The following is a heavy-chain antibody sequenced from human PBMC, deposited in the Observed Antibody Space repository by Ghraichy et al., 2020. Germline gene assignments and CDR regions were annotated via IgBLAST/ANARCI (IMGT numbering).Heavy chain of an antibody. CDR3: ARHDGSGSYQFDY. V-gene: IGHV4-34*01. CDR2: INHSGST. CDR1: GGSFSGYY. Sequence: SETLSLTCAVYGGSFSGYYWSWIRQPPGKGLEWIGEINHSGSTNYNPSLKSRVTISVDTSKNQFSLKLSSVTAADTAVYYCARHDGSGSYQFDYWGQGTLVTVSS. J-gene: IGHJ4*02. D-gene: IGHD3-10*01.